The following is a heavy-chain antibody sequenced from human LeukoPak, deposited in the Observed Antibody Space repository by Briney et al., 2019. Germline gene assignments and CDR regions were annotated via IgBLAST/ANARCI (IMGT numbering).Heavy chain of an antibody. CDR2: LYHSGTP. D-gene: IGHD6-13*01. Sequence: PSETLSLTCSVSGGSISSYYWSWIRQPPGKGLEWIGYLYHSGTPRYNPSLKSRVTISADTSKNQFFLNLNSTTAADTAVYYCARRRGWKQQLVYFDYWGQGTLATVSS. CDR1: GGSISSYY. CDR3: ARRRGWKQQLVYFDY. V-gene: IGHV4-59*08. J-gene: IGHJ4*02.